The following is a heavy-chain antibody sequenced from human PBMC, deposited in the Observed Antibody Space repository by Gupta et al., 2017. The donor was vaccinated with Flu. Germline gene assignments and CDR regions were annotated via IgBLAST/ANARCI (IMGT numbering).Heavy chain of an antibody. CDR3: ASQYSSSWFDY. J-gene: IGHJ4*02. D-gene: IGHD6-13*01. Sequence: QVQLVEYGGGLVKPGGSLRLYCAASGFTFSDYYMSWIRKAPGTGLELIRYIDSSMSTIYYADAVKGRFTIARDNAKNSLYLQMISLRAEDTAVYNRASQYSSSWFDYWGQGTLVTVSS. CDR2: IDSSMSTI. V-gene: IGHV3-11*01. CDR1: GFTFSDYY.